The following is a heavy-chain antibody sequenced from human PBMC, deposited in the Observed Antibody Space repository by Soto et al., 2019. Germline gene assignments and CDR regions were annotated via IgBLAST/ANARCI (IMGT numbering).Heavy chain of an antibody. CDR1: GGSISSGGYY. D-gene: IGHD6-13*01. Sequence: SETLSLTCTVSGGSISSGGYYWSWIRQHPGKGLEWIGYIYYSGSTYYNPSLKSRVTISVDTSKNQFSLKLSSVTAADTAVYYCAREILYSSSWYRVDNWFDPWGQGTLVTVSS. CDR3: AREILYSSSWYRVDNWFDP. J-gene: IGHJ5*02. CDR2: IYYSGST. V-gene: IGHV4-31*03.